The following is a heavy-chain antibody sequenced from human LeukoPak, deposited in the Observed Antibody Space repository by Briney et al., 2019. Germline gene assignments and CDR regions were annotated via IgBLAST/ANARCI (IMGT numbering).Heavy chain of an antibody. J-gene: IGHJ5*02. CDR1: GFTFSSYW. D-gene: IGHD3-9*01. Sequence: GGSLRLSCAASGFTFSSYWMSWVRQAPGKGLEWVANIKQDGSEKYYVDSVKGRFTISRDNAKNSLYLQMNSLRAEDTAVYYCARVGSPVLRYFDWFGWFDPWGQGTLVTVSS. CDR3: ARVGSPVLRYFDWFGWFDP. V-gene: IGHV3-7*01. CDR2: IKQDGSEK.